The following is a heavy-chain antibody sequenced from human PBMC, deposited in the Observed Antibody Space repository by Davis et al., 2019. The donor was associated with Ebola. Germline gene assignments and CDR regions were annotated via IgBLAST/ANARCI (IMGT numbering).Heavy chain of an antibody. J-gene: IGHJ3*02. CDR1: GFTFSNYW. D-gene: IGHD1-26*01. Sequence: PGGSLRLSCAASGFTFSNYWMHWVRQAPGKGLVWVSRINSDGSSTTYADSVKGRFTISRDNAKNTLYLQMNGLRVDDTAIYYCAKDTSNIWFDIWGQGTMVTVSS. CDR3: AKDTSNIWFDI. V-gene: IGHV3-74*01. CDR2: INSDGSST.